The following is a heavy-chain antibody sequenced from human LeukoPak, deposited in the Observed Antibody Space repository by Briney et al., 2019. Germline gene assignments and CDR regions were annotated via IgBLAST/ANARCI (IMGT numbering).Heavy chain of an antibody. CDR2: ISAYNGNT. CDR1: GYTFTSYG. D-gene: IGHD6-13*01. J-gene: IGHJ6*03. V-gene: IGHV1-18*01. CDR3: ARDLYGSSWYDSYYYXYMDX. Sequence: ASVKVSCKASGYTFTSYGISWVRQAPGQGLEWMGWISAYNGNTNYAQKLQGRVTMTTDTSTSTAYMELRSLRSDDAAVYYCARDLYGSSWYDSYYYXYMDXXGKGXTVT.